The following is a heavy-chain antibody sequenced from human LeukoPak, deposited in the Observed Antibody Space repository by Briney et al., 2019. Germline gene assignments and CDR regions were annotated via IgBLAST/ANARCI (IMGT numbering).Heavy chain of an antibody. D-gene: IGHD5-18*01. J-gene: IGHJ4*02. V-gene: IGHV4-59*11. CDR1: GGSLTTHH. CDR3: TTIKRGDIFGYFDF. CDR2: VFDSGRT. Sequence: SETLSLTCTVSGGSLTTHHWNWIRQTPGKGLEWIGYVFDSGRTKVNPSLTSRVTLSTDTSKNQLSLRLSSVTAADTAVYYCTTIKRGDIFGYFDFWGQGILVTVSS.